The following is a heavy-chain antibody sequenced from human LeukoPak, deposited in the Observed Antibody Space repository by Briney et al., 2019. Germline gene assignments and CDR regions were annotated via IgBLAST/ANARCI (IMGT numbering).Heavy chain of an antibody. D-gene: IGHD3-22*01. CDR2: IYYSGST. CDR3: ARGGYYDKEAFDI. V-gene: IGHV4-59*12. Sequence: PSETLSLTCTVSGGSIYSYYWSWIRQPPGKGLEWIGYIYYSGSTNYHPSLNSRVTISVETSKNQFSLKRSSVTAADTAVYYCARGGYYDKEAFDIWGQGTMVTVSS. J-gene: IGHJ3*02. CDR1: GGSIYSYY.